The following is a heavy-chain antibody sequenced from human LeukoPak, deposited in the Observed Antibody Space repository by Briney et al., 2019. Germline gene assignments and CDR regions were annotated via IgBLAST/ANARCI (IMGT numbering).Heavy chain of an antibody. J-gene: IGHJ3*02. CDR3: ARDSDVYSDRDDAFDI. V-gene: IGHV3-48*01. Sequence: PGGSLRLSCAASGFTLNTYSMNWVRQAPGKGLEWISYISSTSSAIYYAASVKGRFTISRDNAKNSVYLQMNSLRAEDTAVYYCARDSDVYSDRDDAFDIWGQGTMVTVSS. CDR1: GFTLNTYS. D-gene: IGHD5-24*01. CDR2: ISSTSSAI.